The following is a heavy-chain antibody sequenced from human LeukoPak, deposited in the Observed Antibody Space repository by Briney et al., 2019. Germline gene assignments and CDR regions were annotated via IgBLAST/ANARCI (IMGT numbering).Heavy chain of an antibody. CDR1: GGSISSNY. J-gene: IGHJ4*02. Sequence: SETLSLTCTVSGGSISSNYWSWIRQPPGKGLEWIGYIYYSESTNYNPSLKSRVTISVDTSKNQFSLKLSSVTAADTAVYYCARWTWGNFDYWGQGTLVTVSS. CDR3: ARWTWGNFDY. V-gene: IGHV4-59*01. CDR2: IYYSEST. D-gene: IGHD3-16*01.